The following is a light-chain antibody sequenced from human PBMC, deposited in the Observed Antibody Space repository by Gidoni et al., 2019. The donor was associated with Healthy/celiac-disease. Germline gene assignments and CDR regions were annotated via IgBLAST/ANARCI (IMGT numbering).Light chain of an antibody. CDR1: QSVSSY. CDR2: DAS. V-gene: IGKV3-11*01. Sequence: EIVLTQSPATLSLSPGERATLSCRASQSVSSYLAWYHQKPGQAPRLLIYDASNRATGIPARFSGSGSGTDFTLTISSLEPEDFAVYYCQQRSNWPKTFGQXTKLEIK. J-gene: IGKJ2*01. CDR3: QQRSNWPKT.